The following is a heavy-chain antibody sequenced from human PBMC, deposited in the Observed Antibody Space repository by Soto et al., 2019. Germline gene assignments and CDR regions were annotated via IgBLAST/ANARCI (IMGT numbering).Heavy chain of an antibody. V-gene: IGHV3-7*05. J-gene: IGHJ6*02. CDR1: GFTFSSYW. CDR2: IKQDGSEK. CDR3: ARLVGAAAGTFDYYYYGMDV. D-gene: IGHD6-13*01. Sequence: GGSLRLSCAASGFTFSSYWMSWVRQAPGKGLEWVANIKQDGSEKYYVDSVKGRFTISRDNAKNSLYLQMNSLRAEDTAVYYCARLVGAAAGTFDYYYYGMDVWGQGTTVTVSS.